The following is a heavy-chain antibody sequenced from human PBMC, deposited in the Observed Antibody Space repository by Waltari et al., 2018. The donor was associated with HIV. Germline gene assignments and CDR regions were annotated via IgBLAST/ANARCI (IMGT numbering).Heavy chain of an antibody. D-gene: IGHD3-22*01. J-gene: IGHJ2*01. V-gene: IGHV4-34*01. CDR2: INHSGST. CDR3: ARRITMIVVVITAGWYFDL. Sequence: QVQLQQWGAGLLKPSETLSLTCAVDGGSFSGYYWSWIRQPQGKGLEWIGEINHSGSTNYNPSLKSRVTISVDTSKNQFSLKLSSVTAADTAVYYCARRITMIVVVITAGWYFDLWGRGTLVTVSS. CDR1: GGSFSGYY.